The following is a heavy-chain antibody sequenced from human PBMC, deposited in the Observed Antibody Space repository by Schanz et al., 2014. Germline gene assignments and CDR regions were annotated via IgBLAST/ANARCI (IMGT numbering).Heavy chain of an antibody. D-gene: IGHD3-10*01. CDR3: ERDPQYYYGSGRGY. Sequence: QVQLVQSGAEVKKPGSSVKVSCKASGGTFRSYTVSWVRQAPGQGLEWMGRITPTLGKVDYAQKLQGRVTITADISTSTAYMELISLTSEDTAVYYCERDPQYYYGSGRGYWGQGTLVTVST. CDR2: ITPTLGKV. J-gene: IGHJ4*02. V-gene: IGHV1-69*08. CDR1: GGTFRSYT.